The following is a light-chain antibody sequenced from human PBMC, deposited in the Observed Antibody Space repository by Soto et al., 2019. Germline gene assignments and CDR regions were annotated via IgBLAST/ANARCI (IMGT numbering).Light chain of an antibody. CDR1: QSISSY. V-gene: IGKV1-39*01. CDR3: QQTYSIPLT. Sequence: DIQMTQSPSSLSASVGDRVTITCRAGQSISSYLNWYQQKPGKAPKVLIYAASSLQSGVPSRFSGSGSGTDFTLTISSLQPEDFAIYSCQQTYSIPLTFGGGTKVDIK. CDR2: AAS. J-gene: IGKJ4*01.